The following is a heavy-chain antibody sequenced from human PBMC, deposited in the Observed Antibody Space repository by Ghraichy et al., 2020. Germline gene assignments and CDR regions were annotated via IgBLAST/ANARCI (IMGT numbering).Heavy chain of an antibody. Sequence: GGSLRLSCAASGFTVSSNYMSWVRQAPGKGLEWVSVIYSGGSTYYADSVKGRFTISRDNSKNTLYLQMNSLRAEDTAVYYCARLSSSGSYYRRGNFDYWGQGTLVTVSS. CDR1: GFTVSSNY. J-gene: IGHJ4*02. V-gene: IGHV3-53*01. CDR3: ARLSSSGSYYRRGNFDY. D-gene: IGHD3-10*01. CDR2: IYSGGST.